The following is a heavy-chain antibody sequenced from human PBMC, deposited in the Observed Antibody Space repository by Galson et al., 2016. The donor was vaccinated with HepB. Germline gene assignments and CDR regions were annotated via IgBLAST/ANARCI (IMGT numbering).Heavy chain of an antibody. Sequence: SVKVSCKASGYTFTNYGVSWVRQAPGQGLEWMGWISSYNGYTNYAQKFQGRVTMTTDKSTSTAYMDLRSLKSDDTAVYFCARGGANFDWILDFWGQGTLVTVSS. D-gene: IGHD3-9*01. CDR1: GYTFTNYG. V-gene: IGHV1-18*01. CDR2: ISSYNGYT. CDR3: ARGGANFDWILDF. J-gene: IGHJ4*02.